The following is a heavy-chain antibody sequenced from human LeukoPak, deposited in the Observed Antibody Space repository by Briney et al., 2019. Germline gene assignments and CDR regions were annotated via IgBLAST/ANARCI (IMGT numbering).Heavy chain of an antibody. V-gene: IGHV5-10-1*01. CDR3: ARHYYDSSGHLDY. J-gene: IGHJ4*02. D-gene: IGHD3-22*01. Sequence: GESLKISCKGSGYSLTSYWISWVRQMPGKGLEWMGRIDPSDSYTNYSPSFQGHVTISADKSISTAYLQWSSLKASDTAMYYCARHYYDSSGHLDYWGQGTLVTVSS. CDR2: IDPSDSYT. CDR1: GYSLTSYW.